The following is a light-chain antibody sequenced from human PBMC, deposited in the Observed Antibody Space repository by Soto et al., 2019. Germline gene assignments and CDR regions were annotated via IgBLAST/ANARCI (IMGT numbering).Light chain of an antibody. J-gene: IGLJ1*01. CDR1: SSNIGAGYD. CDR3: QSYDSSMSGDV. V-gene: IGLV1-40*01. Sequence: QSALTQPPSVSGAPGQRVTISCTGSSSNIGAGYDVHWYQQLPGTAPKLLIYVNTNRPSGVPGRFSGSKSGTSASLAITGLQAEDEADYYCQSYDSSMSGDVFGTGTKVTVL. CDR2: VNT.